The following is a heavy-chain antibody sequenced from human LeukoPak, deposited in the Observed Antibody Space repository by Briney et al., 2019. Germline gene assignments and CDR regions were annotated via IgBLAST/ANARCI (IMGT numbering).Heavy chain of an antibody. Sequence: GGSLRLSCAASGVTVNSYFMGWVRQAPGKGLKWVSLISSDGITYYADSVKGRFTISRDNSKNTLYLQMNSLRAEDTAFYYCARGRGGDWGQGALVTVSS. V-gene: IGHV3-53*01. D-gene: IGHD2-15*01. CDR1: GVTVNSYF. CDR3: ARGRGGD. J-gene: IGHJ4*02. CDR2: ISSDGIT.